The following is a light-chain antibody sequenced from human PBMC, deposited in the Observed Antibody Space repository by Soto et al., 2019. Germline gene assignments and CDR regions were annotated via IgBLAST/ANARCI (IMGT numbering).Light chain of an antibody. V-gene: IGKV3D-20*02. Sequence: EIVLTQSPGTLSLSPGERATLSCTSSQSVSSSYLAWYQQKPGQAPRLLIYGASSRATGIPDRFSGSGSGTDFTLTISSLEPEDIAVYYCQQRSNWRVTFGGGTKVDIK. CDR2: GAS. J-gene: IGKJ4*01. CDR3: QQRSNWRVT. CDR1: QSVSSSY.